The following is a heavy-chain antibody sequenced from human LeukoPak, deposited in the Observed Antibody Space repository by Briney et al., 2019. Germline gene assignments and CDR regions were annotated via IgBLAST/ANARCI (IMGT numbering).Heavy chain of an antibody. J-gene: IGHJ4*02. Sequence: GGSLRLSCAASGFTFSNAWMSWVRQAPGKGLEWVGRIKSKTDGGTTDYAAPVKGRFTISRDDSKNTLYLQMNSLRAEDTAVYYCARATGSGSGSYYCLDYWGQGTLVTVSS. CDR3: ARATGSGSGSYYCLDY. D-gene: IGHD3-10*01. CDR2: IKSKTDGGTT. CDR1: GFTFSNAW. V-gene: IGHV3-15*01.